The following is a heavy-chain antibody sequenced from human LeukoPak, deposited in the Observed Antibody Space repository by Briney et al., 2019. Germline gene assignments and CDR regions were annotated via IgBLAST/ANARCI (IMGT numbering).Heavy chain of an antibody. V-gene: IGHV3-23*05. J-gene: IGHJ4*02. CDR2: TAANGRDT. Sequence: GGSLRLSCAASGFTFTTFAMSWVRRSPGKRLEWVAATAANGRDTYHADSAKGRFTVSRDNSRNTLYLQMNGLRAEDTAVYYCAKSPRESCRGAICYAFDYWAQGTLVTVSS. CDR3: AKSPRESCRGAICYAFDY. D-gene: IGHD2-2*01. CDR1: GFTFTTFA.